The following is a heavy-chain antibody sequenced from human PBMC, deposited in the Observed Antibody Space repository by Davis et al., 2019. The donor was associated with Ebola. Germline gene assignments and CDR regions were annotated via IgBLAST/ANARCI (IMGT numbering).Heavy chain of an antibody. CDR3: ARCRDGYGAGGDYFDY. Sequence: PGGSLRLSCAASGFTFSSYAMHWVRQAPGKGLEWVAVISYDGSNKYYADSVKGRFTISRDNSKNTLYLQMNSLRAEDTAVYYCARCRDGYGAGGDYFDYWGQGTLVTVSS. CDR2: ISYDGSNK. V-gene: IGHV3-30-3*01. CDR1: GFTFSSYA. D-gene: IGHD5-24*01. J-gene: IGHJ4*02.